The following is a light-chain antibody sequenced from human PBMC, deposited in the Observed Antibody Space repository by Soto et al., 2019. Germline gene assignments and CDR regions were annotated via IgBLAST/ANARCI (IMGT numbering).Light chain of an antibody. J-gene: IGKJ1*01. CDR3: QQYGSSGT. CDR2: GAS. CDR1: QSISSN. V-gene: IGKV3-15*01. Sequence: EIVMTQSPATLSVSPGERATPSCRASQSISSNLAWYQQKPGQAPRLLIYGASTRATGIPARFSGSGSGTEFTLTISSLQPEDFAVYYCQQYGSSGTFGQGTKVDIK.